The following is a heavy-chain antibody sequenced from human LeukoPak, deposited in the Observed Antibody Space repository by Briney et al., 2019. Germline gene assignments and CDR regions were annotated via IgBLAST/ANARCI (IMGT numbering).Heavy chain of an antibody. V-gene: IGHV4-39*01. CDR1: GGSISSSSYY. CDR2: IYYTGST. J-gene: IGHJ5*02. D-gene: IGHD2-21*01. Sequence: SETLSLTCTVSGGSISSSSYYWGWTRQPPGRGLEWIGSIYYTGSTYYNPSLKSRVTISVATSKNQFSLKLSSVSAADTALYYCARHIVVVSTPADWFDPWGQGTLVTVSS. CDR3: ARHIVVVSTPADWFDP.